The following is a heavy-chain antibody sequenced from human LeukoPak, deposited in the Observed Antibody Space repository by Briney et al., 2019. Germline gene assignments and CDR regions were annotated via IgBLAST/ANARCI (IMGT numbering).Heavy chain of an antibody. D-gene: IGHD3-10*01. CDR3: AKTGELTPFDY. J-gene: IGHJ4*02. Sequence: GASVKVSCKASGYXFTSYGMSWVRQAPGQGLEWMGWISAYNGNTNYAQKLQGRVTMTTDTSTSTAYMELRSLRSDDTAVYYCAKTGELTPFDYWGQGTLVTVSS. CDR2: ISAYNGNT. V-gene: IGHV1-18*01. CDR1: GYXFTSYG.